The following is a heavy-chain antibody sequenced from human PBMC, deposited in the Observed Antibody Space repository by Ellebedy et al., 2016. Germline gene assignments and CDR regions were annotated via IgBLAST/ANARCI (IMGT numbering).Heavy chain of an antibody. CDR2: IYYSGST. CDR3: AGSLGYCSGGSCPQKIDY. J-gene: IGHJ4*02. Sequence: SETLSLTXTVSGGSISSYYWSWIRQPPGKGLEWIGYIYYSGSTNYNPSLKSRVTISVDTSKNQFSLKLSSVTAADTAVYYCAGSLGYCSGGSCPQKIDYWGQGTLVTVSS. CDR1: GGSISSYY. D-gene: IGHD2-15*01. V-gene: IGHV4-59*12.